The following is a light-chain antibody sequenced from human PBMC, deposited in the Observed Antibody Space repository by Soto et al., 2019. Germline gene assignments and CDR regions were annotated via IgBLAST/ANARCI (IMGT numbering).Light chain of an antibody. V-gene: IGLV2-14*01. Sequence: QSALTQPASVSVSPGQSITISCTGTSSDVGGYHYVSWDQHHPGKAPKLMIYEVSNRPSGVSNRFSGSKSGNAASLTISGLQAEDEAHYFGSAYVSTSSRDVFGTGTKLTVL. CDR1: SSDVGGYHY. CDR3: SAYVSTSSRDV. J-gene: IGLJ1*01. CDR2: EVS.